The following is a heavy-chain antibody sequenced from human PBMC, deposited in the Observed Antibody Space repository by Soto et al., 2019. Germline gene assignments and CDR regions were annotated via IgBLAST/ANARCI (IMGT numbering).Heavy chain of an antibody. CDR3: ARSLSLDY. J-gene: IGHJ4*02. CDR1: GGSISSSSYY. V-gene: IGHV4-30-4*08. CDR2: IYYSGST. Sequence: PSETLSLTCTVSGGSISSSSYYWGWIRQPPGKGLEWIGYIYYSGSTYYNPSLKSRVTISVDTSKNQFSLKLSSVTAADTAVYYCARSLSLDYWGQGTLVTVSS.